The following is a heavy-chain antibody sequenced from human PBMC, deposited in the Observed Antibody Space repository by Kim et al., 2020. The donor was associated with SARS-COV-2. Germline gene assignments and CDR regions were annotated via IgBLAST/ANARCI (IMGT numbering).Heavy chain of an antibody. CDR3: ATPQGAGSYYNGIDY. D-gene: IGHD3-10*01. Sequence: AASVKGRFTISRDNSKNTLYLLMNSLGAEDTAVYYCATPQGAGSYYNGIDYWGQGTLVTVS. J-gene: IGHJ4*02. V-gene: IGHV3-23*01.